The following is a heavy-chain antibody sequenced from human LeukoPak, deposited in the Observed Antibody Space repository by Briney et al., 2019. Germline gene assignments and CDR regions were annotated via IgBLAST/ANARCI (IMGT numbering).Heavy chain of an antibody. V-gene: IGHV1-69-2*01. CDR2: VHPEDGEI. CDR3: ATDQRGAFDF. CDR1: GYTFTDYY. D-gene: IGHD3-16*01. J-gene: IGHJ3*01. Sequence: GASVKISCKVSGYTFTDYYLHWVQQAPGKGLEWLGLVHPEDGEIEYAEDFQGRITITADTSTNTAYMELTSLRCEDTAIYYCATDQRGAFDFGAKGTLVTASS.